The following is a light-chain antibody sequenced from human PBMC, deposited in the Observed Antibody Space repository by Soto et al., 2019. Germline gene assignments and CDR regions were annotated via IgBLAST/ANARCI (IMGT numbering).Light chain of an antibody. CDR3: QVWDSTSDHAGL. V-gene: IGLV3-21*04. CDR2: YDR. J-gene: IGLJ2*01. CDR1: HIGSKS. Sequence: SYELTQPPSVSVAPGKTARITCGGDHIGSKSVQWYQQKPGQAPVLVIYYDRERPSGIPERFSGSNSGNTTTLTISRVEAGDEADYHCQVWDSTSDHAGLFGGGTKVTVL.